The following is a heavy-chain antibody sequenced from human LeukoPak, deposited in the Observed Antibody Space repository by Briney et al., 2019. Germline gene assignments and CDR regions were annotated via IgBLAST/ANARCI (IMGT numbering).Heavy chain of an antibody. J-gene: IGHJ3*02. V-gene: IGHV3-30*04. CDR2: ISYDGSNK. Sequence: GGSLRLSCAASGFTFSSYAMHWVRQAPGKGLEWVAVISYDGSNKYYADSVKGRFTISRDNAKNSLYLQMNRLRAEDTALYYCARYPGAGYGVGAFDIWGQGTMVTVSS. D-gene: IGHD2-8*01. CDR3: ARYPGAGYGVGAFDI. CDR1: GFTFSSYA.